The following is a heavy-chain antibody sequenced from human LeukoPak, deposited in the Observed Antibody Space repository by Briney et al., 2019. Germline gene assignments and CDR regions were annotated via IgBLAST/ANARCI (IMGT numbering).Heavy chain of an antibody. CDR1: GGSFSGYY. D-gene: IGHD3-22*01. CDR3: ARDRRYDSSGYYGRYFDY. J-gene: IGHJ4*02. CDR2: INHSGST. V-gene: IGHV4-34*01. Sequence: SETLSLTCAVYGGSFSGYYLSWIRQPPGKGLEWIGEINHSGSTNYNPSLKSRVTISVDTSKNQFSLKLSSVTAADTAVYYCARDRRYDSSGYYGRYFDYWGQGNLVTVSS.